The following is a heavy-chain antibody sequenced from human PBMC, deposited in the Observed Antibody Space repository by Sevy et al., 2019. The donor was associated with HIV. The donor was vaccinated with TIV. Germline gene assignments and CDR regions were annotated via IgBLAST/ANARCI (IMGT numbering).Heavy chain of an antibody. J-gene: IGHJ3*02. D-gene: IGHD6-13*01. V-gene: IGHV4-34*01. Sequence: SENLSLTCAVYGGSFSGYYWSWIRQSPGKGLEWIGEINHSGSTNYNASLKSRVTISIDTSKNQFSLRLNSVTAADTAVYYCARVRLAAAGDAFDIWGQGTMVTVSS. CDR3: ARVRLAAAGDAFDI. CDR1: GGSFSGYY. CDR2: INHSGST.